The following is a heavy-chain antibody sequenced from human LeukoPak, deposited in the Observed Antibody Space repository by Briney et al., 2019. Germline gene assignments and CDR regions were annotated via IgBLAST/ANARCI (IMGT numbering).Heavy chain of an antibody. CDR1: GFTFSSYS. Sequence: GGSLRLSCAASGFTFSSYSMNWVRQAAGKGLEWVSSISSSGSYIYYADSVKGRFTISRDNAKNSLYLQMNSLRAEDTAVYYCARDPSVVPAAVNWFDPWGQGTLVTVSS. D-gene: IGHD2-2*01. V-gene: IGHV3-21*01. CDR3: ARDPSVVPAAVNWFDP. J-gene: IGHJ5*02. CDR2: ISSSGSYI.